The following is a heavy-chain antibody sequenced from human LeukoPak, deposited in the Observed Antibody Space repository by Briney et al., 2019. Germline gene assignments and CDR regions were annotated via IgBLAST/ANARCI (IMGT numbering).Heavy chain of an antibody. CDR3: AKGGRDSSSWYRGPYYYYYMDV. CDR2: INKEGSIT. Sequence: GGSLRLSCTASGYIFSRYWMHWVRQAPGKGLVWDSRINKEGSITNYADSVKGRFTISRDNSKNTLYLQMNSLRAEDTAVYYCAKGGRDSSSWYRGPYYYYYMDVWGKGTTVTVSS. J-gene: IGHJ6*03. V-gene: IGHV3-74*01. D-gene: IGHD6-13*01. CDR1: GYIFSRYW.